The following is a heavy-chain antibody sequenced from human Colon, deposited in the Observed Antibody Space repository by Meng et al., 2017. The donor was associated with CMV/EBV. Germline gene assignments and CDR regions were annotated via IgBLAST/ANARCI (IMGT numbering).Heavy chain of an antibody. V-gene: IGHV4-39*07. CDR3: ARGVLNFFDY. CDR1: GCSFTTNSYF. J-gene: IGHJ4*02. CDR2: IYNSGST. D-gene: IGHD3-10*01. Sequence: HLRESGPGRLSPSETLSLTCSVSGCSFTTNSYFWAWLRQPPGKGLEYIGSIYNSGSTYYNASLKSRVTMSVDTSKNQFSLKLSSVTAADTAKYYCARGVLNFFDYWGQGTLVTVSS.